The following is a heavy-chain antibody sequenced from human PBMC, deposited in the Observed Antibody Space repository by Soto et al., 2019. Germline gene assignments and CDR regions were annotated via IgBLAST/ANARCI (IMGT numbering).Heavy chain of an antibody. CDR2: IYYSGST. D-gene: IGHD4-17*01. CDR3: ARRYGYYFDY. V-gene: IGHV4-59*08. CDR1: GGSISSYY. Sequence: SETLSLTCTVSGGSISSYYWSWIRQPPGKGLEWIGYIYYSGSTNYNPSLKSRVTISVDTSKNQLSLKLSSVTAADTAVYHCARRYGYYFDYWGQGTLVTVS. J-gene: IGHJ4*02.